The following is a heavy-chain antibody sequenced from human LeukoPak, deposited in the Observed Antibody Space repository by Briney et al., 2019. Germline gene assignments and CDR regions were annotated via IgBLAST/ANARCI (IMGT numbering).Heavy chain of an antibody. D-gene: IGHD3-10*01. J-gene: IGHJ4*02. V-gene: IGHV1-2*06. CDR3: AGDGSLGKDFEY. CDR1: EYTFTGYY. Sequence: ASVKVSCKASEYTFTGYYMHWVRQAPGQGLEWMGRINPNSGGTNYAQKFQGRVTMTRDTSISTSYMELSRLRSDDTAVYYCAGDGSLGKDFEYWGQGTLVTVSS. CDR2: INPNSGGT.